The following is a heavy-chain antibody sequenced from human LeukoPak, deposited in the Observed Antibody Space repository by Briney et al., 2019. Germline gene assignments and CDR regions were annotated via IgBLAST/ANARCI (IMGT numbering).Heavy chain of an antibody. CDR1: GITISRYW. Sequence: GGSLRLSCAASGITISRYWMHWVRQAPGKGLVWVSRVSGDGTTTNYADSVKGRFTISRDNAKNTMSLQMTSLRAEDTAVYYCAKDGGRYTSSWDDNFDYWGQGTLVTVSS. CDR2: VSGDGTTT. J-gene: IGHJ4*02. CDR3: AKDGGRYTSSWDDNFDY. D-gene: IGHD6-13*01. V-gene: IGHV3-74*01.